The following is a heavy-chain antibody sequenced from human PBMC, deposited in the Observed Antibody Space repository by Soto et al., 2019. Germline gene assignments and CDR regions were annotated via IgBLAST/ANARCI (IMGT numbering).Heavy chain of an antibody. CDR1: GGSIRSGGYY. CDR3: AREIMAADHFDY. V-gene: IGHV4-30-4*01. D-gene: IGHD6-13*01. CDR2: VHYSGNT. J-gene: IGHJ4*02. Sequence: QIQLHESGPGLVKPSQTLSLTCTVSGGSIRSGGYYWSWIRQTPERGLEWCGYVHYSGNTFYNPSLKSRATISLDTSRNQFSLNLSSVTAADSAVYYCAREIMAADHFDYWGQGALVTVSS.